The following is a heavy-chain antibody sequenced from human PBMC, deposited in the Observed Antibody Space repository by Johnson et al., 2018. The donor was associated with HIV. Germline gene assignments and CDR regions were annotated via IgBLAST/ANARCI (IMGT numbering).Heavy chain of an antibody. CDR1: GFTFSSYG. CDR3: ATPQEGYSAFDI. D-gene: IGHD2-15*01. V-gene: IGHV3-30*03. Sequence: QVQLVESGGGVVQPGRSLRLSCAASGFTFSSYGMHWVRQAPGKGLEWVAVISYDGSNKYYADSVKGRFTISRDNSKTTLHLHMNSLRAEEPAVYYCATPQEGYSAFDIWGQGTMVTVSS. CDR2: ISYDGSNK. J-gene: IGHJ3*02.